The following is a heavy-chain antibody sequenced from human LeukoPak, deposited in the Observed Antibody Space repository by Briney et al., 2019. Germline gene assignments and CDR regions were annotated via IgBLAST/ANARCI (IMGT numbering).Heavy chain of an antibody. CDR2: IYYSGST. CDR3: ARGDVGYYDFWSGYPRAFDY. D-gene: IGHD3-3*01. CDR1: GGSISSYY. V-gene: IGHV4-59*01. Sequence: SETLSLTCTVSGGSISSYYWSWIRRPPGKGLEWIGYIYYSGSTNYNPSLKSRVTISVDTSKNQFSLKLSSVTAADTAVYYCARGDVGYYDFWSGYPRAFDYWGQGTLVTVSS. J-gene: IGHJ4*02.